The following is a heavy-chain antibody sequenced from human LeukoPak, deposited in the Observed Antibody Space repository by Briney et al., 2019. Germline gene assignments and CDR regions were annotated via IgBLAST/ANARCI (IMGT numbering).Heavy chain of an antibody. CDR2: ISSSSSYI. CDR3: ARSQGQWRDAFDI. CDR1: GFTFSSYS. D-gene: IGHD6-19*01. J-gene: IGHJ3*02. Sequence: GGSLRLSCAASGFTFSSYSMTWVRQAPGKGLEWVSSISSSSSYIYYADSVKGRFTISRDNAKNSLYLQMNSLRAEDTAVYYCARSQGQWRDAFDIWGQGTMVTVSS. V-gene: IGHV3-21*01.